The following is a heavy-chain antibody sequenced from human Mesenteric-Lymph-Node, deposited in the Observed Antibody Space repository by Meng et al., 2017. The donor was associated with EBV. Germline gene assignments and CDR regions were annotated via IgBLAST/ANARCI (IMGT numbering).Heavy chain of an antibody. CDR3: ARAVVVITGDWFDP. J-gene: IGHJ5*02. CDR1: CFSGSTCGVW. CDR2: IYWDDDK. V-gene: IGHV2-5*02. D-gene: IGHD3-22*01. Sequence: QFPLEQSGPTRVDPTQPLPPTSTSSCFSGSTCGVWVGWSRQPPGKALEWLALIYWDDDKRYSPSLKSRLTITKDTSKNQVVLTMTNMDPVDTATYYCARAVVVITGDWFDPWGQGTLVTVSS.